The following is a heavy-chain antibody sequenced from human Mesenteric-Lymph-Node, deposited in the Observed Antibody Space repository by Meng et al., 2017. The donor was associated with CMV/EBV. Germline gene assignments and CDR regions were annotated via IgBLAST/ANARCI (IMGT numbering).Heavy chain of an antibody. Sequence: GGSLRLSCSASGFTFSTYAMHWIRQAPGKGLEWVAVISFDESNTYYADSVKGRFTISRDNSKNTLFLQMSNLRSEDTAIYYCAKGAGGAAPAIDYWGQGTLVTVSS. V-gene: IGHV3-30-3*01. D-gene: IGHD6-13*01. CDR1: GFTFSTYA. CDR3: AKGAGGAAPAIDY. CDR2: ISFDESNT. J-gene: IGHJ4*02.